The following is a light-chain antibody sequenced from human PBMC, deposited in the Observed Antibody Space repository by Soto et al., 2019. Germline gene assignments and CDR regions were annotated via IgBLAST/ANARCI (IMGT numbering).Light chain of an antibody. Sequence: QPVLTQPPSMSGAPGQRVTISCTGSSSNIGAGYDVHWYQQLPGTAPKLLIYGNSNRPTGVPDRFSGSKSGTSASLAITGLQAEDEADYYCQSYDSSLSGHVVFGGGTKLTVL. J-gene: IGLJ2*01. CDR2: GNS. V-gene: IGLV1-40*01. CDR1: SSNIGAGYD. CDR3: QSYDSSLSGHVV.